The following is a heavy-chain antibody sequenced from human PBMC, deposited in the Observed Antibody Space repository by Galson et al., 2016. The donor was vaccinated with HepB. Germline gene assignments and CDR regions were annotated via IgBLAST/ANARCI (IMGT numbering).Heavy chain of an antibody. J-gene: IGHJ6*02. CDR2: FDPKGGET. D-gene: IGHD2/OR15-2a*01. CDR1: GSTLSKLS. Sequence: SVKVSCKVSGSTLSKLSAHWVRQRPGKGPEWVGGFDPKGGETLYAQKFLGRVTMTADTSTDTVYMELSSLTYEDTAVYYCTSPPLVPSFINYYFYGMDVWGQGTTVTVS. CDR3: TSPPLVPSFINYYFYGMDV. V-gene: IGHV1-24*01.